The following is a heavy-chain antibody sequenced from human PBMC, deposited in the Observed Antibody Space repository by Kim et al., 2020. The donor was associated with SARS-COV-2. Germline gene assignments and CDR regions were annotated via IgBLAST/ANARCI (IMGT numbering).Heavy chain of an antibody. CDR2: INHSGST. V-gene: IGHV4-34*01. D-gene: IGHD2-8*01. J-gene: IGHJ1*01. CDR3: ASLSMRAQH. Sequence: SETLSLTCAVYGGSFSGYYWSWIRQPPGKGLEWIGEINHSGSTNYNPSLKSRVTISVDTSKNQFSLKLSSVTAADTAVYYCASLSMRAQHWGQGTLVTVSS. CDR1: GGSFSGYY.